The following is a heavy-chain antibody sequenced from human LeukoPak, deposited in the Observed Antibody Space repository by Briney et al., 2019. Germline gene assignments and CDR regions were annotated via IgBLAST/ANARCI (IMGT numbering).Heavy chain of an antibody. Sequence: GGSLKLSCAASGFTFSGSAMHWVRQASGKGLEWVARIRSKANTYATAYAASVKGRFTISRDDSKNTAYLQMNSLKTEDTAVYYCTRSEDSSGYRHFDYWGQGTLVTVSS. CDR2: IRSKANTYAT. V-gene: IGHV3-73*01. CDR3: TRSEDSSGYRHFDY. CDR1: GFTFSGSA. D-gene: IGHD3-22*01. J-gene: IGHJ4*02.